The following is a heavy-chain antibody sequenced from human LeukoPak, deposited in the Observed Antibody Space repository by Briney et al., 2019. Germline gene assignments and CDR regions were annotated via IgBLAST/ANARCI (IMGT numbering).Heavy chain of an antibody. D-gene: IGHD3-10*01. J-gene: IGHJ4*02. CDR3: AKEGEERLLLWFGELRLPPAYFDY. V-gene: IGHV3-23*01. CDR1: GFTFSSYA. Sequence: HPGGSLRLSCAASGFTFSSYAMSWVRQAPGKGLEWVSAISGSGGSTYYADSVKGRFTISRDNSKNTLYLQMNSLRAEDTAVYYCAKEGEERLLLWFGELRLPPAYFDYWGQGTLVTVSS. CDR2: ISGSGGST.